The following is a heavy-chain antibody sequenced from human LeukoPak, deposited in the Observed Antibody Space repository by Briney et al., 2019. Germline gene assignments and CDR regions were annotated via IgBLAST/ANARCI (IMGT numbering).Heavy chain of an antibody. Sequence: PSETLSLTCSVSDDSFSTHYWTWIRHPPGKGLEWIGYISSIGSSNYNPSLKSRVTITVDTSKKQFSLKMTSVTAADTAVYYGARSATVTTGYFDYWGQGALVTVSS. CDR1: DDSFSTHY. V-gene: IGHV4-59*11. CDR2: ISSIGSS. J-gene: IGHJ4*02. D-gene: IGHD4-17*01. CDR3: ARSATVTTGYFDY.